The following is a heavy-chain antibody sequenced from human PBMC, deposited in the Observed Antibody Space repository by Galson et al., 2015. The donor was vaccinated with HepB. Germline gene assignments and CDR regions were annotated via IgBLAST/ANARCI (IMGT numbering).Heavy chain of an antibody. V-gene: IGHV3-74*01. Sequence: SLRLSCAASGFTFSSYRMHWVRQTPGKGLVWVSRINSDGSSVRYADSVKGRFTISRDNAKNTLYLQMNSLRAEDTAVYYCAARLGYCSDTSCSWGQGTLVTVSS. CDR2: INSDGSSV. CDR3: AARLGYCSDTSCS. CDR1: GFTFSSYR. D-gene: IGHD2-2*01. J-gene: IGHJ5*02.